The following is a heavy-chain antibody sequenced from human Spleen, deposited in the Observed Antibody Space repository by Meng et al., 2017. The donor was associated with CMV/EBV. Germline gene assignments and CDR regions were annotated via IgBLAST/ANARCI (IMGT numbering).Heavy chain of an antibody. D-gene: IGHD6-6*01. CDR2: ISSSSSYI. CDR1: GFTFSSYS. J-gene: IGHJ4*02. V-gene: IGHV3-21*01. Sequence: GGSLRLSCAASGFTFSSYSMNWVRQAPGKGLEWVSSISSSSSYINYADSVKGRFTISRDNAKNSLYLQMNSLRAEDTAVYYCARIGGAARDYWGQGTLVTVSS. CDR3: ARIGGAARDY.